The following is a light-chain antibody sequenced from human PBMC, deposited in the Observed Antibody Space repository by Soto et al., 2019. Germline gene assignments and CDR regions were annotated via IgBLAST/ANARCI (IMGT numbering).Light chain of an antibody. V-gene: IGKV3-20*01. CDR3: QLNGSSPPIT. CDR2: GAS. Sequence: VLTQSPGTLSLSPGXRATLSCRASQSVRSTSLAWYQQKPGQAPRLLIYGASSRATGIPDRFSGGGSGTDFTLTISRLEPEDFAVYYCQLNGSSPPITFGQGTRLEIK. J-gene: IGKJ5*01. CDR1: QSVRSTS.